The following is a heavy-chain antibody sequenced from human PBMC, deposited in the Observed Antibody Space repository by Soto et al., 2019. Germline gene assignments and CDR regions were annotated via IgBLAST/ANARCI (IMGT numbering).Heavy chain of an antibody. CDR1: GFTFSSYG. Sequence: VQLVESGGGVVQPGTSLRLSCAASGFTFSSYGMHWVRQAPGKGLEWVAVMSYDGSNKYYGDSVKGRFTISRDNSKNTLYLQMNSLRPEDTAVYYCAKGSWYLDYWGQGTLVTVSS. CDR3: AKGSWYLDY. J-gene: IGHJ4*02. V-gene: IGHV3-30*18. D-gene: IGHD6-13*01. CDR2: MSYDGSNK.